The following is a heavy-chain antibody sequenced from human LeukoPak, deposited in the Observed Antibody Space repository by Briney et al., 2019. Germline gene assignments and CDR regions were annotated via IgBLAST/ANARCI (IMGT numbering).Heavy chain of an antibody. CDR1: GFTFSSYG. J-gene: IGHJ6*03. CDR3: ARYPWGGSSASGYYYYMDV. V-gene: IGHV3-21*01. D-gene: IGHD6-6*01. Sequence: PGGSLRLSCAASGFTFSSYGMHWVRQAPGEGLEWVSSISSSSSYIFYADSVKGRFTISRDNAKNSLYLQMNSLRAEDTAVYYCARYPWGGSSASGYYYYMDVWGKGTTVTVSS. CDR2: ISSSSSYI.